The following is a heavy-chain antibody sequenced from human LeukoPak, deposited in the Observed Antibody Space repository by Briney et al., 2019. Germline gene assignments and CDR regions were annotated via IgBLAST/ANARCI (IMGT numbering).Heavy chain of an antibody. J-gene: IGHJ4*02. D-gene: IGHD4-23*01. CDR2: INHSGST. V-gene: IGHV4-34*01. Sequence: SETLSLTCAVYGGSFSGYYWSWIRQPPGKGPEWIGEINHSGSTNYNPSLKSRVTISVDTSKNQFSLKLSSVSAADTAVYYCARDIAYGGNLSVDYWGQGTLVTVSS. CDR3: ARDIAYGGNLSVDY. CDR1: GGSFSGYY.